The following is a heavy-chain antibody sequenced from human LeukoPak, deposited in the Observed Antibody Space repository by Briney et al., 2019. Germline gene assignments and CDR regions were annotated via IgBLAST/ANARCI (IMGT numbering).Heavy chain of an antibody. Sequence: SETLSLTCTVPGGSITSYYWTWIRQPPGKGLEWIGFIYGDGSTKYNPSLKSRVTMSVDTSKNQFSLKLSSATAADSAVYYCARDKDSGTNRAKIRYDVWGQGTMVTVSS. V-gene: IGHV4-59*01. CDR2: IYGDGST. CDR1: GGSITSYY. CDR3: ARDKDSGTNRAKIRYDV. D-gene: IGHD1-26*01. J-gene: IGHJ3*01.